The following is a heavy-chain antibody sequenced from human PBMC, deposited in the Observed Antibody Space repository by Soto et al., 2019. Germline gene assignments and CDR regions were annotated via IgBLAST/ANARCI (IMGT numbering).Heavy chain of an antibody. CDR3: ARESIAVAGTWRYFDY. D-gene: IGHD6-19*01. Sequence: GASVKVFCKASGYTFTSYGISWVRQAPGQGLEWMGWISAYNGNTNYAQKLQGRVTMTTDTSTSTAYMELRSLRSDDTAVYYCARESIAVAGTWRYFDYWGQGTLVTVSS. CDR1: GYTFTSYG. CDR2: ISAYNGNT. V-gene: IGHV1-18*01. J-gene: IGHJ4*02.